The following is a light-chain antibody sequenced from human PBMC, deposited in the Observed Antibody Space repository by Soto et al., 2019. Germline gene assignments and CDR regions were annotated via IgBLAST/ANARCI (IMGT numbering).Light chain of an antibody. J-gene: IGKJ1*01. CDR1: QSVSSN. V-gene: IGKV3-15*01. CDR2: GAS. CDR3: QQYNKWPPWT. Sequence: EIVMTQSPATLSVSPGERATLSCRASQSVSSNLAWYQQKPGQAPRHLIYGASTRATGIPARFSGSGSGTEFTLTLSSLQSEDFAVYYCQQYNKWPPWTFGQGTKVEIK.